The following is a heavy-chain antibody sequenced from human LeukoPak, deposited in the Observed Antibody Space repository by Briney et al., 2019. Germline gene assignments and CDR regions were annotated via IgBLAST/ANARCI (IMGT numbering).Heavy chain of an antibody. Sequence: APVKVSCKASGYTFTSYGISWVRQAPGQGLEWMGWISAYNGNTNYAQKLQGRVTMTTDTSTSTAYMELRSLRSDDTAVYYCARAYPPGIAAAGNLFGYWGQGTLVTVSS. J-gene: IGHJ4*02. CDR2: ISAYNGNT. V-gene: IGHV1-18*01. CDR3: ARAYPPGIAAAGNLFGY. CDR1: GYTFTSYG. D-gene: IGHD6-13*01.